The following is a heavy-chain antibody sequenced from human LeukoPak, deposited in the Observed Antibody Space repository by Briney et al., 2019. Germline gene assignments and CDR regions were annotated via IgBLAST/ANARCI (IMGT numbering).Heavy chain of an antibody. CDR2: ISYDGSNK. CDR1: GFTFSSCG. D-gene: IGHD6-13*01. J-gene: IGHJ4*02. Sequence: GGSLRLSCAASGFTFSSCGMHWVRQAPGKGLEWVAVISYDGSNKYYADSVKGRFTISRDNSKNTLYLQMNSLRAEDTAVYYCAKGRDSRDFDYWGQGTLVTVSS. V-gene: IGHV3-30*18. CDR3: AKGRDSRDFDY.